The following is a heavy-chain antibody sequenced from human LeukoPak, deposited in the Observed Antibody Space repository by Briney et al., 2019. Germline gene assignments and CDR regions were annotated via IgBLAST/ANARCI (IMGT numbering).Heavy chain of an antibody. J-gene: IGHJ2*01. CDR1: GGSISSYY. V-gene: IGHV4-59*08. CDR3: ARRTSPYCSSTSCYDYWYFDL. D-gene: IGHD2-2*01. Sequence: SETLPLTCTVSGGSISSYYWSWIRQPPGKGLEWIGYIYYSGSTNYNPSLKSRVTISVDTPKNQFSLKLSSVTAADTAVYYCARRTSPYCSSTSCYDYWYFDLWGRGTLVTVSS. CDR2: IYYSGST.